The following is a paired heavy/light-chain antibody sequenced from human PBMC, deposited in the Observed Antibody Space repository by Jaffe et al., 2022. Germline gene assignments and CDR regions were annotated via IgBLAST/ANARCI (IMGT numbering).Light chain of an antibody. Sequence: SYELTQPPSVSVSPGQTARITCSGDALPKKYAYWYQQKSGQAPVLVIYEDSKRPSGIPERFSGSSSGTMATLTISGAQVEDEADYYCYSTDSSGNLVVFGGGTKLTVL. V-gene: IGLV3-10*01. CDR3: YSTDSSGNLVV. CDR1: ALPKKY. J-gene: IGLJ2*01. CDR2: EDS.
Heavy chain of an antibody. Sequence: EVQLVESGGGLVKPGGSLRLSCAASGFTFSNAWMSWVRQAPGKGLEWVGRIKSKTDGGTTDYAAPVKGRFTISRDDSKNTLYLQMNSLKTEDTAVYYCTTDPQTPELDWNEEAWFDPWGQGTLVTVSS. V-gene: IGHV3-15*01. CDR1: GFTFSNAW. J-gene: IGHJ5*02. D-gene: IGHD1-1*01. CDR3: TTDPQTPELDWNEEAWFDP. CDR2: IKSKTDGGTT.